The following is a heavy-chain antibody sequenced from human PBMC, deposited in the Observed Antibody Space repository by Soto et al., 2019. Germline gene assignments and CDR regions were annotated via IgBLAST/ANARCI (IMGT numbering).Heavy chain of an antibody. CDR3: ARGRSSTSPYPIGY. CDR2: IYYSGST. Sequence: QVQLQESAPGLVKPSQTLSLTCTVAGGSISSGGYYWSWIRQHPGKGLEWIGYIYYSGSTYYNPSLKSRVTISVDTSKNQFSLKLSSVTAADTAVYYCARGRSSTSPYPIGYWGQGTLVTVSS. D-gene: IGHD2-2*01. CDR1: GGSISSGGYY. V-gene: IGHV4-31*03. J-gene: IGHJ4*02.